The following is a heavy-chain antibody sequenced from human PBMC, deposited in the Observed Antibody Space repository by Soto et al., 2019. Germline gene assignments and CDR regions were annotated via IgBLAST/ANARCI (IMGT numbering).Heavy chain of an antibody. CDR1: GGSFSGYY. CDR3: ARAVMITFGGVIVPYFDY. Sequence: PSETLSLTCAVYGGSFSGYYWSLIRQPPGKGLEWIGEINHSGSTNYNPSLKSRVTISVDTSKNQFSLKLSSVTAADTAVYYCARAVMITFGGVIVPYFDYWGQGTLVTVSS. CDR2: INHSGST. J-gene: IGHJ4*02. V-gene: IGHV4-34*01. D-gene: IGHD3-16*02.